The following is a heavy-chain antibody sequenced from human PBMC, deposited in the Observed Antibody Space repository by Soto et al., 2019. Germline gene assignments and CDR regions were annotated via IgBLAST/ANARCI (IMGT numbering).Heavy chain of an antibody. Sequence: QAQLVQSGGEVKKPGASVKVSCKASGYRFSSYGFVWVRQAPGQGLEWMGWISAYDGDTKYAQNLQGRMTMTIDKSTTTAYMDLRSLIHDDTAVYYCVRDHGGTTVPADYHGMDGWGQGSTVIVYS. V-gene: IGHV1-18*01. CDR1: GYRFSSYG. CDR3: VRDHGGTTVPADYHGMDG. CDR2: ISAYDGDT. J-gene: IGHJ6*02. D-gene: IGHD3-16*01.